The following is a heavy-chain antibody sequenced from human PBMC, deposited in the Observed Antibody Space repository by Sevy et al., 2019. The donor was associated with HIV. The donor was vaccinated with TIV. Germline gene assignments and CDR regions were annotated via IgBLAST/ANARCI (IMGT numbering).Heavy chain of an antibody. CDR2: IRYDGSNE. CDR3: AKDRKVLLVVYAIPFDVFDI. D-gene: IGHD2-8*02. V-gene: IGHV3-30*02. J-gene: IGHJ3*02. CDR1: GFTFSNHA. Sequence: GGSLRLSCAASGFTFSNHAMRWVRQAPGKGLEWVAFIRYDGSNEYYADSVKGRFTISRDNSKNTLYLQMNSLRPEDTAVYYCAKDRKVLLVVYAIPFDVFDIWGQGTMVTVSS.